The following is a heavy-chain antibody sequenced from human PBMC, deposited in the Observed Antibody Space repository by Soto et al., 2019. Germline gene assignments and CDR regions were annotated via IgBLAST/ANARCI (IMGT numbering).Heavy chain of an antibody. Sequence: QVQLVESGGGVVQPGRSLRLSCAASGFTFSSHAMHWVRQAPGKGLEWVAIISYDGSTIYYADSVKGRFAISRDNSKNTLYRQMNSRRADDTAVYCCARHLASTVTTSGWFDPWGQGTLVTVSS. CDR1: GFTFSSHA. J-gene: IGHJ5*02. D-gene: IGHD4-4*01. CDR2: ISYDGSTI. V-gene: IGHV3-30*09. CDR3: ARHLASTVTTSGWFDP.